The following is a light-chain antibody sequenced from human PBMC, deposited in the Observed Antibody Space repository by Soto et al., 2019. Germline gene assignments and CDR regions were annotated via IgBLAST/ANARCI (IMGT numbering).Light chain of an antibody. CDR1: QSVLYSSNNKNY. J-gene: IGKJ4*01. V-gene: IGKV4-1*01. CDR2: WAS. CDR3: QQYYSTPLT. Sequence: DIVMTQFPDSLAVSLGVRATINCKSSQSVLYSSNNKNYLAWYQQKPGQPPKLLIYWASTRESGVPDRFSGSGSGTDFTLTISSLQAEDVAVYYCQQYYSTPLTFGGGTKVDIK.